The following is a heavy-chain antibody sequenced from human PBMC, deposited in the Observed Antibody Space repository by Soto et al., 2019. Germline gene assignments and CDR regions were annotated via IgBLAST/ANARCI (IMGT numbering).Heavy chain of an antibody. Sequence: QVQLVQSGAEEKKPGASVKVSCKASGYTFTSYAMNWVRQAPGQRLEGMGWINAGNGNTKYSQKFQGRVTITRDTAASTAEKQLSTLRSEDTAVYYWARPPGGPGIAEYWGQGTLVPVSS. J-gene: IGHJ4*02. V-gene: IGHV1-3*05. CDR2: INAGNGNT. CDR1: GYTFTSYA. D-gene: IGHD6-13*01. CDR3: ARPPGGPGIAEY.